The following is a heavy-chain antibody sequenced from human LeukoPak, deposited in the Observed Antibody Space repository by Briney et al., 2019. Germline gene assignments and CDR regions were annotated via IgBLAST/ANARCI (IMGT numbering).Heavy chain of an antibody. CDR3: ARVHPPRKQWLAKNWFDP. CDR2: INHSGST. Sequence: PSETLSPTCAVYGGSFSGYYWSWIRQPPGKGLEWIGEINHSGSTNYNPSLKSRVTISVDTSKNQFSLKLSSVTAADTAVYYCARVHPPRKQWLAKNWFDPWGQGTLVTVSS. J-gene: IGHJ5*02. D-gene: IGHD6-19*01. CDR1: GGSFSGYY. V-gene: IGHV4-34*01.